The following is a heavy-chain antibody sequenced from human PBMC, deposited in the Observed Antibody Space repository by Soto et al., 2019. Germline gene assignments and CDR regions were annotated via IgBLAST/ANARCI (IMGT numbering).Heavy chain of an antibody. CDR3: ARSVALDASDY. J-gene: IGHJ4*02. CDR1: GFVFSSYA. D-gene: IGHD2-15*01. V-gene: IGHV3-30-3*01. CDR2: ISYDESNK. Sequence: QVQLVESGGGVVQPGRSLRLSCAAYGFVFSSYAMHWVRQAPDKGLEWVAVISYDESNKYYADSVKGRFTISRDNSKNTLFLQMNSLRAEDTALYYCARSVALDASDYWGQGTLVTVSS.